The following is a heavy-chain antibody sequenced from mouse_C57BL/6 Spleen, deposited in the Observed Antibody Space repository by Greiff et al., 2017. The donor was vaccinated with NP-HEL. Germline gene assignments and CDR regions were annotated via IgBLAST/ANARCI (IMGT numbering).Heavy chain of an antibody. CDR2: IYPGDGDT. J-gene: IGHJ3*01. Sequence: VQLQQSGPELVKPGASVKISCKASGYAFSSSWMNWVKQRPGKGLEWIGRIYPGDGDTNYNGKFKGKATLTADKSSSTAYMQLSSLTSEDSAVYFCARRGDYYGPFAYWGQGTLVTVSA. V-gene: IGHV1-82*01. CDR3: ARRGDYYGPFAY. D-gene: IGHD1-2*01. CDR1: GYAFSSSW.